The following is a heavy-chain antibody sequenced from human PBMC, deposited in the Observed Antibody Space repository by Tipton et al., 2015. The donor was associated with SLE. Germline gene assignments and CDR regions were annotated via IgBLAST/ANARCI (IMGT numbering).Heavy chain of an antibody. CDR1: GGSFSGYY. D-gene: IGHD5-24*01. V-gene: IGHV4-34*01. CDR3: ARGRVEMATNGRYYFDY. Sequence: TLSLTCAVYGGSFSGYYWSWIRQPPGKGLEWIGEINHSGSTNYNPSLKSRVTISVDTSKNQFSLKLSSVTAADTAVYYCARGRVEMATNGRYYFDYWGQGTLVTVAS. CDR2: INHSGST. J-gene: IGHJ4*02.